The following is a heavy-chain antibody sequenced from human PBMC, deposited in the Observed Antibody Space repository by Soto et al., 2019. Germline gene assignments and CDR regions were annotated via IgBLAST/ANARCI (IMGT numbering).Heavy chain of an antibody. D-gene: IGHD3-3*01. CDR1: GGSFSGYY. CDR3: ASVRDYDFWSGYDGAFDV. J-gene: IGHJ3*01. CDR2: INHSGST. V-gene: IGHV4-34*01. Sequence: SETLSLTCAVYGGSFSGYYWSWIRRPPGKGLEWIGEINHSGSTNYNPSLKSRVTISVDTSKNQFSLKLSSVTAADTAVYYCASVRDYDFWSGYDGAFDVWGKGTMVTVSS.